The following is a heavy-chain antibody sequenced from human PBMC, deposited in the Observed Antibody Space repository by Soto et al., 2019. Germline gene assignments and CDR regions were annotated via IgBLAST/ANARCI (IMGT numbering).Heavy chain of an antibody. J-gene: IGHJ6*02. CDR3: ARYGSGSYKGYYYGMDV. CDR2: IKQDGSEK. V-gene: IGHV3-7*01. D-gene: IGHD3-10*01. CDR1: GFTFSSYW. Sequence: GSLRLSCAASGFTFSSYWMSWVRQAPGKGLEWVANIKQDGSEKYYVDSVKGRFTISRDNAKNSLYLQMNSLRAEDTAVYYCARYGSGSYKGYYYGMDVWGQGTTVTVSS.